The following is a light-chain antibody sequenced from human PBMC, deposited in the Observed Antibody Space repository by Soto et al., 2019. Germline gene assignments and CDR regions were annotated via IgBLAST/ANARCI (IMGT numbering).Light chain of an antibody. J-gene: IGKJ4*01. Sequence: DIVMTQSPDSLAVSLGERATINCKSSQSVLYSSNNKNYLAWYQQKPGQPPRLLIYWASTRESGVPDRFSGRGSETDFTLTSSSLQAEDVAVYHCQQYYTTPSPTFGGGTKVEIK. V-gene: IGKV4-1*01. CDR2: WAS. CDR3: QQYYTTPSPT. CDR1: QSVLYSSNNKNY.